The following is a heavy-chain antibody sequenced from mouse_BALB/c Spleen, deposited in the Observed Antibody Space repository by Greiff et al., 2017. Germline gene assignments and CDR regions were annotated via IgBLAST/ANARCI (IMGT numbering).Heavy chain of an antibody. Sequence: EVNLVESGGGLVKPGGSLKLSCAASGFAFSSYDMSWVRQTPEKRLEWVAYISSGGGSTYYPDTVKGRFTISRDNAKNTLYLQMSSLKSEDTAMYYCARHQDYRDAMDYWGQGTSVTVSS. CDR2: ISSGGGST. CDR1: GFAFSSYD. V-gene: IGHV5-12-1*01. J-gene: IGHJ4*01. D-gene: IGHD2-12*01. CDR3: ARHQDYRDAMDY.